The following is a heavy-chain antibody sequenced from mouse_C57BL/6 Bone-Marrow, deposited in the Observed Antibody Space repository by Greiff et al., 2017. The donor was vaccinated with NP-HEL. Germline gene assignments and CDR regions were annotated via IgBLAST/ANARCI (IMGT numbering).Heavy chain of an antibody. J-gene: IGHJ4*01. CDR3: ARLVRAIIGRAMDY. V-gene: IGHV1-81*01. Sequence: LQESGAELARPGASVKLSCKASGYTFTSYGISWVKQRTGQGLEWIGEIYPRSGNTYYNEKFKGKAPLTADKSSSTAYMELRSLTSEDSAVYFCARLVRAIIGRAMDYWGQGTSVTVSS. CDR1: GYTFTSYG. CDR2: IYPRSGNT. D-gene: IGHD2-4*01.